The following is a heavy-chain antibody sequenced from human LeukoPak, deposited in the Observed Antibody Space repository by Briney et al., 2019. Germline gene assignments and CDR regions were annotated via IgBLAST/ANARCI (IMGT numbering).Heavy chain of an antibody. CDR1: GYTFTSYY. Sequence: GASVKVSCKASGYTFTSYYMHWVRQAPGQGLEWMGVINPSGGGTSSAQKFQGRVTMTRDTSTSTVYMELSSLRSEDTAVYYCARARMIQLWYSSFDYWGQGTLVTVS. J-gene: IGHJ4*02. D-gene: IGHD5-18*01. V-gene: IGHV1-46*01. CDR2: INPSGGGT. CDR3: ARARMIQLWYSSFDY.